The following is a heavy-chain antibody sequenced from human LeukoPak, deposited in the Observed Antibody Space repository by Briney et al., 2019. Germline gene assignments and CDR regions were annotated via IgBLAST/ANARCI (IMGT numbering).Heavy chain of an antibody. CDR2: IWYDGGNK. J-gene: IGHJ4*02. Sequence: GGSLRLSCAASGFTVGSSFMTWVRQAPGKGLEWVAVIWYDGGNKYYADSVKGRFTISRDNSKNTLYLQMNSLRAEDTAVYYCARANDYWGQGTLVTVSS. D-gene: IGHD4/OR15-4a*01. V-gene: IGHV3-33*08. CDR3: ARANDY. CDR1: GFTVGSSF.